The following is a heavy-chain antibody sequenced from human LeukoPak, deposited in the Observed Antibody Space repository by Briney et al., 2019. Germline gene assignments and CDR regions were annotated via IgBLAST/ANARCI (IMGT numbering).Heavy chain of an antibody. J-gene: IGHJ4*02. CDR2: ISYDGSNT. CDR3: AKDKSIAARYLFDY. CDR1: GFTFSNYA. D-gene: IGHD6-6*01. Sequence: GGSLRLSCAASGFTFSNYAMHWVRQAPGKGLEWVAVISYDGSNTYYADSVKGRFTISRDNSKITLYLQMNSLRAEDTAVYYCAKDKSIAARYLFDYWGQGTLVTVSS. V-gene: IGHV3-30-3*01.